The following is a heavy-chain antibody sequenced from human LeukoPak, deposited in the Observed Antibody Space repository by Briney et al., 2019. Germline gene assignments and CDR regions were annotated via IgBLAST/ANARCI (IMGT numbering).Heavy chain of an antibody. V-gene: IGHV4-39*02. CDR2: IYYSGST. J-gene: IGHJ3*02. CDR1: GGSISSSSYY. D-gene: IGHD5-18*01. Sequence: PSETLSLTCTVSGGSISSSSYYWGWIRQPPGKGLEWIGNIYYSGSTYYNPSLKSRVSISVDTSKKHFSLRLSSVTAADTAVYYCARLGGYSYGYSGAFDIWGQGIMVTVSS. CDR3: ARLGGYSYGYSGAFDI.